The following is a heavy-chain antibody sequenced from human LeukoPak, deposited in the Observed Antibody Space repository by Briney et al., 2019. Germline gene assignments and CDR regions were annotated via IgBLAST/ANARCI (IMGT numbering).Heavy chain of an antibody. J-gene: IGHJ4*02. V-gene: IGHV4-38-2*01. D-gene: IGHD3-22*01. CDR1: GYSISSAYY. CDR3: ARLLQYYYDTSGYYGFDY. CDR2: ISHSGST. Sequence: SETLSLTCAVSGYSISSAYYWGWIRQPPGKGLEWIGTISHSGSTYYNPSLKSRVTISVDTSKNQFSLKLSSVTAAETAVYYCARLLQYYYDTSGYYGFDYWGQGTLVTVSS.